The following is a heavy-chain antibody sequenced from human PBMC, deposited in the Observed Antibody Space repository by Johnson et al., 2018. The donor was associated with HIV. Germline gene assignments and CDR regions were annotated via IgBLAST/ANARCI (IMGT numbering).Heavy chain of an antibody. Sequence: VQLVESGGGVVRPGGSLRLSCAASGFTFDDYGMSWVRQAPGKGLEWVSGINWTGDRIGYADSVNGRFTISRDNSKNTLYLQMNSLRAEDTAVYYCALISAAAGSDDAFDIWGQGTMVTVSS. CDR2: INWTGDRI. D-gene: IGHD6-13*01. CDR1: GFTFDDYG. J-gene: IGHJ3*02. CDR3: ALISAAAGSDDAFDI. V-gene: IGHV3-20*04.